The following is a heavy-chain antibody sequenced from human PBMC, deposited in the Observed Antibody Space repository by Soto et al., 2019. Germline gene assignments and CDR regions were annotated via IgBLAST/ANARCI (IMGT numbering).Heavy chain of an antibody. V-gene: IGHV4-39*01. D-gene: IGHD1-26*01. J-gene: IGHJ4*02. CDR1: GGSFSGYY. CDR2: IYYSGST. CDR3: ERLTPEIGGSSPFDY. Sequence: PSETLSLTCAVYGGSFSGYYWGWIRQPPGKGLEWIGSIYYSGSTYYNPSLKSRVTISVDTSKNQFSLKLSSVTAADTAGFYCERLTPEIGGSSPFDYGGQGTLVTVS.